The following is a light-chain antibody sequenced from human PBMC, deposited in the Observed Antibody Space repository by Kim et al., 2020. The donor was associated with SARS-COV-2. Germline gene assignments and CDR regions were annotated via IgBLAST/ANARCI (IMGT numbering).Light chain of an antibody. J-gene: IGKJ5*01. CDR1: QSVGSIF. CDR2: GAA. Sequence: SPGERAPLSRRASQSVGSIFLAWYQQKAGQAPRLLSYGAANRATGIPDRFSGSGSATDVTLNISRLEPEDFAVYFCQQYGSSITFGQGTRLEIK. V-gene: IGKV3-20*01. CDR3: QQYGSSIT.